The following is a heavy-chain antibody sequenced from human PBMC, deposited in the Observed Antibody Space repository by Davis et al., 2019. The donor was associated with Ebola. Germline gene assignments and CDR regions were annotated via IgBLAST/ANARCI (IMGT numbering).Heavy chain of an antibody. CDR1: GGSLWGYF. CDR2: VFYSGST. D-gene: IGHD6-19*01. Sequence: MPSETLSLTCGVSGGSLWGYFWTWIRQPPGKGLEWIGYVFYSGSTNYNPSLKSRVTISVDTSKNQFSLKLSSVTAADTAVYYCAREPIFGSGWYPHYYGMDVWGQGTTVTVSS. V-gene: IGHV4-59*01. J-gene: IGHJ6*02. CDR3: AREPIFGSGWYPHYYGMDV.